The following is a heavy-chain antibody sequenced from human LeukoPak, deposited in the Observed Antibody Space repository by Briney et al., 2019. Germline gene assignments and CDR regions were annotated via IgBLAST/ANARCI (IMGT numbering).Heavy chain of an antibody. V-gene: IGHV3-23*01. CDR1: GFTFSSYA. D-gene: IGHD2-15*01. CDR3: AKSFGGNGDY. CDR2: ISGSGGST. J-gene: IGHJ4*02. Sequence: GGSLRVSCAASGFTFSSYAMSWVRQAPGNGLEWVSAISGSGGSTYYADSVKGRFTISRDNSKNTLYLQMNSLRAEDTAVYYCAKSFGGNGDYWGQGTLVTVSS.